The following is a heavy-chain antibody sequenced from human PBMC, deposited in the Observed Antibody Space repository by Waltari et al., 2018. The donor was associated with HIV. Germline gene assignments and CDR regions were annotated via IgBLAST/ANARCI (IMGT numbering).Heavy chain of an antibody. D-gene: IGHD1-26*01. CDR2: INSDGSST. CDR1: GFTFSSYW. Sequence: EVQLVESGGGSVQPGGSLRLSCAASGFTFSSYWVHWGRQAPGKGLVWVSRINSDGSSTSYADSVKGRFTISRDNAKNTVYLQMSSLRAEDTAVYYCARAGRDGKLPPDYWGQGTLVTVSS. J-gene: IGHJ4*02. V-gene: IGHV3-74*01. CDR3: ARAGRDGKLPPDY.